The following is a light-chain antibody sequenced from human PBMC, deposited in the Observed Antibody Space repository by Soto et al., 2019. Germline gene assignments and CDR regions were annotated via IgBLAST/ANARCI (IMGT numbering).Light chain of an antibody. CDR1: QSVSSSH. CDR3: QQYGHSPPYT. V-gene: IGKV3-20*01. J-gene: IGKJ2*01. CDR2: GAS. Sequence: EIVLTQSPGTLSLSPGERATLSCRASQSVSSSHLAWYQQKPGQAARLLIYGASSRATGIPDRFSGSGSGTDFTLIISRLEPEDFAVYYCQQYGHSPPYTFGQGTKLEIK.